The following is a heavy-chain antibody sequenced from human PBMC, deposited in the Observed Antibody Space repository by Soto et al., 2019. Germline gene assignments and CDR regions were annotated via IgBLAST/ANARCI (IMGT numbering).Heavy chain of an antibody. CDR2: IDPSDSYT. CDR3: ASLRGPLHYYGMDV. D-gene: IGHD5-12*01. Sequence: GESLKISCKGSGYSFTSYWISWVRQMPGKGLEWMGRIDPSDSYTNYSPSFQGHVTISADKSISTAYLQWSSLKASDTAMYYCASLRGPLHYYGMDVWGQGTTVTVAS. CDR1: GYSFTSYW. V-gene: IGHV5-10-1*01. J-gene: IGHJ6*02.